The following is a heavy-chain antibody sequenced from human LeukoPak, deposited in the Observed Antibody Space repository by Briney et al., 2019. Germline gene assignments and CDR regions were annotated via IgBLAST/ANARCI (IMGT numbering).Heavy chain of an antibody. CDR1: GYTFTGYY. D-gene: IGHD6-19*01. V-gene: IGHV1-46*01. CDR3: AEDSSGNEYFQH. Sequence: ASVKVSCKASGYTFTGYYMHWVRQAPGQGLEWMGIINPSGGSTSYAQKFQGTVTMTRDTSTSTVYMELSSLRSEDTAVYYCAEDSSGNEYFQHWGQGTLVTVSP. CDR2: INPSGGST. J-gene: IGHJ1*01.